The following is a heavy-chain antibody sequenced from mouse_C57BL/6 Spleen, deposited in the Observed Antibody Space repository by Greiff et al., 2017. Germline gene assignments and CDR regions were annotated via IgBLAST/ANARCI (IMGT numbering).Heavy chain of an antibody. CDR1: GYTFTSYN. Sequence: QVQLQQSGAELVRPGASVKMSCKASGYTFTSYNMPWVKQTPRQGLEWIGAIYPGNGDTSYNQKFKGKATLTVDKSSSTAYMQLSSLTSEDSAVYYCARRGDNSFASDGWGQGTSVT. CDR2: IYPGNGDT. J-gene: IGHJ4*01. V-gene: IGHV1-12*01. CDR3: ARRGDNSFASDG. D-gene: IGHD1-3*01.